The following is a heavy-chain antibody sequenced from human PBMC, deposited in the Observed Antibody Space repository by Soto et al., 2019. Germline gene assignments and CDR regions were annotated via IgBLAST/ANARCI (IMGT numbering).Heavy chain of an antibody. CDR3: ARAVVVVAARIYGMDL. CDR2: ISYDGSNK. Sequence: GSLRLSCAASGFTFSSYGMHWVRQAPGKGLEWVAVISYDGSNKYYADSVKGRFTISRDNSKNTLYLQINSLRAEDTAVYHCARAVVVVAARIYGMDLWRQGTTVIGSS. D-gene: IGHD2-15*01. V-gene: IGHV3-30*03. J-gene: IGHJ6*01. CDR1: GFTFSSYG.